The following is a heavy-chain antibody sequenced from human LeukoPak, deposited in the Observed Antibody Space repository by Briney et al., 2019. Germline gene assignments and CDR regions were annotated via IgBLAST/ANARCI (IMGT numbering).Heavy chain of an antibody. CDR2: ISSSGSTI. D-gene: IGHD3-16*01. J-gene: IGHJ5*02. V-gene: IGHV3-48*03. CDR1: GFTFSSYE. Sequence: GGSLRLSCAASGFTFSSYEVNWVRQAPGKGLEWVSYISSSGSTIYYADSVKGRFTISRDNAKNSLYLQMNSLRAEDTAVYYCARLVWGSTNWFDPWGQGTLVTVSS. CDR3: ARLVWGSTNWFDP.